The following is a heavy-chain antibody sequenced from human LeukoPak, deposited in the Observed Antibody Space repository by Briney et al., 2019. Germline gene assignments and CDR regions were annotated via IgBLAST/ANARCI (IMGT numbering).Heavy chain of an antibody. D-gene: IGHD6-13*01. Sequence: GASVKVYCKASGYTFTSYDINWVRQATGQGLEWMGWMNPNSGNTGYAQKFQGRVTMTRNTSISTAYMELSSLRSEDTAVYYCANSAAGTRGYYYYYGMDVWGQGTTVTVSS. CDR3: ANSAAGTRGYYYYYGMDV. CDR1: GYTFTSYD. V-gene: IGHV1-8*01. J-gene: IGHJ6*02. CDR2: MNPNSGNT.